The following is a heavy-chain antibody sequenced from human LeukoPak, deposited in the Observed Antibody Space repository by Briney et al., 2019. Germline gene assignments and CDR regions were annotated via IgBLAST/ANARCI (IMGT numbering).Heavy chain of an antibody. V-gene: IGHV3-23*01. Sequence: PGGSLRLSCAASGFTFSIYAMSWVRQTPGKGLGWVSSITSRDGTTYYADSVKGRFTISRDNSENTLYLQMNSLRAEDSALYYCARDRPNYYGSDGHYYRRDGDYWGQGTLVTVSS. CDR3: ARDRPNYYGSDGHYYRRDGDY. CDR2: ITSRDGTT. CDR1: GFTFSIYA. J-gene: IGHJ4*02. D-gene: IGHD3-22*01.